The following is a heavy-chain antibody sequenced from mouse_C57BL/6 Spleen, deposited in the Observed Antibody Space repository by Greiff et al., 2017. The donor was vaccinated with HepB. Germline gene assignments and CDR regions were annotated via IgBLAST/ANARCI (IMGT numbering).Heavy chain of an antibody. J-gene: IGHJ1*03. V-gene: IGHV1-61*01. CDR1: GYTFTSYW. CDR3: GRHYHWYFDV. CDR2: IYPSDSET. Sequence: QVQLQQPGAELVRPGSSVKLSCKASGYTFTSYWMDWVKQRPGQGLEWIGNIYPSDSETHYNQKFKDKATLTVDKSSSTAYMQLSSLTSEDSAVYYCGRHYHWYFDVWGTGTTVTVSS. D-gene: IGHD1-1*02.